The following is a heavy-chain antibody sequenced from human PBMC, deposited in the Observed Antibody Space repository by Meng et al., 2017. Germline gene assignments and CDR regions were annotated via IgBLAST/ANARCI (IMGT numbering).Heavy chain of an antibody. CDR2: ISYDGSNK. D-gene: IGHD5-18*01. CDR3: ARGPDTAMGIDY. CDR1: GFTFSSYA. Sequence: QVQLVGAGGGVVQSGRSLRLSCAASGFTFSSYAMHWVRQAPGKGLEWVAVISYDGSNKYYADSVKGRFTISRDNSKNTLYLQMNSLRAEDTAVYYCARGPDTAMGIDYWGQGTLVTVSS. J-gene: IGHJ4*02. V-gene: IGHV3-30*01.